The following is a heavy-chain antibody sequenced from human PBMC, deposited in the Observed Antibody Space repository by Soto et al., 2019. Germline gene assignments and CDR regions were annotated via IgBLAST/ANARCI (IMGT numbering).Heavy chain of an antibody. CDR1: GDSISRGGYS. CDR2: IYDSGST. Sequence: KPSETLSLTCAVSGDSISRGGYSWTWIRQPPGKALEWIGNIYDSGSTSYNPSLKSRVTMSVDTYKNQFSLRLTSVTAADTAVYFCARGSSSYYDYGMDVWGEGTTVTVSS. V-gene: IGHV4-30-2*01. J-gene: IGHJ6*04. CDR3: ARGSSSYYDYGMDV. D-gene: IGHD6-6*01.